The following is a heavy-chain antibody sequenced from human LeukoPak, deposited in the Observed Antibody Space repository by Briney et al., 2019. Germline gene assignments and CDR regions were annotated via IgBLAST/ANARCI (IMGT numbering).Heavy chain of an antibody. Sequence: PGGSLRLSCTASGFTFSSYWMSWVRQTPGKGLEWVANIEQDGSEKYYVDSVKGRFTISRDNAKNSLYLQMNSLRSEDTAVYYCARDRGDYGAFDIWGQGTMVTVSS. CDR2: IEQDGSEK. CDR1: GFTFSSYW. CDR3: ARDRGDYGAFDI. D-gene: IGHD4/OR15-4a*01. J-gene: IGHJ3*02. V-gene: IGHV3-7*03.